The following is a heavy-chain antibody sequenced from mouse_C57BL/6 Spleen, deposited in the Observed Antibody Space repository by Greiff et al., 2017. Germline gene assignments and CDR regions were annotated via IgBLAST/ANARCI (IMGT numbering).Heavy chain of an antibody. D-gene: IGHD2-5*01. Sequence: QVQLQQSGAELVRPGASVTLSCKASGYTFTDYDMHWVKQTPVHGLEWIGAIDPETGGTAYNQKFKGKAILTADKSSSTAYMELRSLTSEDSAVYYCTRAYSNYGYAMDYWGQGTSVTVSS. V-gene: IGHV1-15*01. CDR1: GYTFTDYD. CDR2: IDPETGGT. CDR3: TRAYSNYGYAMDY. J-gene: IGHJ4*01.